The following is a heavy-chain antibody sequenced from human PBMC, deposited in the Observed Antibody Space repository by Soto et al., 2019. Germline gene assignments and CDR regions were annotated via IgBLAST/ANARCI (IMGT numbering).Heavy chain of an antibody. CDR1: GYTFTSYY. Sequence: QVKLVQSGAEVKKPGATVKVSCKASGYTFTSYYMHWVRQAPGQGLEWMGIINPSGGSTSYAQKFQGRVTMTRDTSTSTVYMELSSLRSEDTAVYYCARDLVVAVAVTYYYYGMDVWGQGTTVTVSS. CDR2: INPSGGST. J-gene: IGHJ6*02. D-gene: IGHD6-19*01. V-gene: IGHV1-46*01. CDR3: ARDLVVAVAVTYYYYGMDV.